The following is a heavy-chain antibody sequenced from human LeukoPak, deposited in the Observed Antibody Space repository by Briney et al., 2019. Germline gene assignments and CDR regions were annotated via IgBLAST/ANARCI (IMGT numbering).Heavy chain of an antibody. CDR2: INDSGRT. CDR1: GGSFSNYY. Sequence: SETLSLTCAVYGGSFSNYYWSWIRQTPGKGMEWIGEINDSGRTNYNPSLMSRVTVSVDTSKNQFSLRLTSVTATDTAVYYCARRWNYGRNYYIDVWGKGAAVSVSS. D-gene: IGHD1-7*01. J-gene: IGHJ6*03. CDR3: ARRWNYGRNYYIDV. V-gene: IGHV4-34*01.